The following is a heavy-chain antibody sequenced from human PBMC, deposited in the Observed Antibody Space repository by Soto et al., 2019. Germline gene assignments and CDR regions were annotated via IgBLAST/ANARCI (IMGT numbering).Heavy chain of an antibody. D-gene: IGHD1-26*01. V-gene: IGHV3-15*05. CDR3: TTYSGTSLDF. Sequence: GGSLRLSCAASGFTFNNAWMTWVRQAPGKGLECVGRIKNKAEGGTTEYTAPVKGRFTISRDDSKNALYLQMNSLKTEDTAVYYCTTYSGTSLDFWGQGTLVTVSS. J-gene: IGHJ4*01. CDR2: IKNKAEGGTT. CDR1: GFTFNNAW.